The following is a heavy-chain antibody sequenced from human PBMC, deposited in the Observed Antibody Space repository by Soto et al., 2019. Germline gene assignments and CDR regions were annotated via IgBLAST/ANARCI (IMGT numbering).Heavy chain of an antibody. V-gene: IGHV3-30*03. J-gene: IGHJ6*02. CDR1: GFTFSSYG. CDR3: ATLPNYYGMGV. Sequence: GGSLRLSCAASGFTFSSYGMHWVRQAPGKGLEWVAVISYDGSNKYYADSVKGRFTISRDNSKNTLYLQMNSLRAEDTAVYYCATLPNYYGMGVWGQGTTVTVSS. CDR2: ISYDGSNK.